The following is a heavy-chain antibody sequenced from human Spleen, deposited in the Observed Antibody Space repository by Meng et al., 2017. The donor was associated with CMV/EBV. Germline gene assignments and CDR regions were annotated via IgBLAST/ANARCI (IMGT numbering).Heavy chain of an antibody. CDR3: ARTNNYDFWSGYFDY. V-gene: IGHV3-21*01. Sequence: GGSLRLSCAASGFTFSSYSMNWVRQAPGKGLEWVSSISSSSSYIYYADSVKGRFTISRDNAKNSLYLQMNSLRAEDTAVYYCARTNNYDFWSGYFDYWGQGTLVTVSS. D-gene: IGHD3-3*01. CDR2: ISSSSSYI. CDR1: GFTFSSYS. J-gene: IGHJ4*02.